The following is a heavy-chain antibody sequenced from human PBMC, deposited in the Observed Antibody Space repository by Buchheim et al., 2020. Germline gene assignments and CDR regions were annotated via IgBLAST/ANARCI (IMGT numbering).Heavy chain of an antibody. CDR3: ARTYCSGGRCYSDY. CDR1: GFTFSDHF. J-gene: IGHJ4*02. Sequence: EVPLVESGGGLVQPGGSLRLFCAASGFTFSDHFMDWVRQAPGKGLEWVGRTRNKANSYTTEYAASVKGRFTIPRNESTYSLDLQMNSLKTEDTAVYYCARTYCSGGRCYSDYWGQGTL. V-gene: IGHV3-72*01. CDR2: TRNKANSYTT. D-gene: IGHD2-15*01.